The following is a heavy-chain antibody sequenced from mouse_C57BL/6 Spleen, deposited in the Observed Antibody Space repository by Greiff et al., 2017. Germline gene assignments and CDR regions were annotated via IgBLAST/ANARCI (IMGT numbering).Heavy chain of an antibody. CDR1: GYPFTDYN. CDR3: ARGGYGGNYVYFGV. Sequence: VQLQQSGPELVMPGASVKMSCKASGYPFTDYNMHWVKQSHGKSLEWIGYINPNNGGTSNNQKFKGKATLTVNKSSSTADMDLRSLTSEDSAVYYCARGGYGGNYVYFGVWGTVTTVTVSS. D-gene: IGHD1-1*02. V-gene: IGHV1-22*01. CDR2: INPNNGGT. J-gene: IGHJ1*03.